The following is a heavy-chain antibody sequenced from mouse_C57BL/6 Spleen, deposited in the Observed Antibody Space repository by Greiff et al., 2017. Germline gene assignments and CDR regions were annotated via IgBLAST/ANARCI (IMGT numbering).Heavy chain of an antibody. CDR2: INPSNGGT. J-gene: IGHJ3*01. D-gene: IGHD2-4*01. CDR3: ARDYDRAY. V-gene: IGHV1-53*01. CDR1: GYTFTSYW. Sequence: QVQLQQPATALFPPFASFTLSFNSSGYTFTSYWMHWVKQRPGQGLEWIGNINPSNGGTNYNEKFKSKATLTVDKSSSTAYMQLSSLTSADSAVYYCARDYDRAYWGQGTLVTVSA.